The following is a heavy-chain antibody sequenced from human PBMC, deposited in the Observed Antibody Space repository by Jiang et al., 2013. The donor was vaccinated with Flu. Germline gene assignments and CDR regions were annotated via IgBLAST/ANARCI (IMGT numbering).Heavy chain of an antibody. V-gene: IGHV5-10-1*01. D-gene: IGHD1-26*01. Sequence: EVKKPGESLRISCKGSGYSFTSYWISWVRQMPGKGLEWMGKIDPSDSYTNYSPSFQGHVTISTDKSISTAYLQWSSLRASDIAMYYCAVWKSGAYYWGQGTLVTVSS. CDR1: GYSFTSYW. J-gene: IGHJ4*02. CDR2: IDPSDSYT. CDR3: AVWKSGAYY.